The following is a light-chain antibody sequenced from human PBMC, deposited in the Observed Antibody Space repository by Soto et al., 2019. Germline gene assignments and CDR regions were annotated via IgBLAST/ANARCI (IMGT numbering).Light chain of an antibody. Sequence: EIVLTQSPGTLSLSPGERATLSCRASHSASSSLAWYQQKPGQAPRLLIYGASSRATGIPDRFSGSGSGTDFTLTISRLEPEDFAVYYCQQYGSPPITFGQGTRLEIK. V-gene: IGKV3-20*01. CDR2: GAS. CDR1: HSASSS. J-gene: IGKJ5*01. CDR3: QQYGSPPIT.